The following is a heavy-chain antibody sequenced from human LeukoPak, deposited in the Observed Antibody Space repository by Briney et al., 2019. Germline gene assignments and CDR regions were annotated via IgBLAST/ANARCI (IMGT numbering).Heavy chain of an antibody. CDR2: IGEEKSGSWT. CDR1: GFTLSNYP. J-gene: IGHJ3*02. V-gene: IGHV3-23*01. Sequence: GGSLRLSCAASGFTLSNYPMGWVRQAPVKGLEWLSAIGEEKSGSWTKSADSVKGRFTISRDNSENTLYLQMNSLRAEDTAVYYCAKDLGSSWYARSDKPDAFDIWGQGTVVTVSS. D-gene: IGHD6-13*01. CDR3: AKDLGSSWYARSDKPDAFDI.